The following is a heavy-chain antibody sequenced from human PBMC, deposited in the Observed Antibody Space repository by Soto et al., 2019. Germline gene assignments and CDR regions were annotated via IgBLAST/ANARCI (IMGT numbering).Heavy chain of an antibody. Sequence: GSLRLSCVVSGFIFSSSAMNWVRQAPGKGLEWVSTISGSGVSKYYADSVTGRFTISRDNSNNTVSLQMNSLRAEDAAVYYCAKDRSPGATTWNVYWGQGTLVTVSS. J-gene: IGHJ4*02. CDR2: ISGSGVSK. CDR1: GFIFSSSA. CDR3: AKDRSPGATTWNVY. V-gene: IGHV3-23*01. D-gene: IGHD1-26*01.